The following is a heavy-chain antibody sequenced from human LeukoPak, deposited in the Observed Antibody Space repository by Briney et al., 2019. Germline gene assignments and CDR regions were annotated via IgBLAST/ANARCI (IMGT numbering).Heavy chain of an antibody. V-gene: IGHV4-38-2*02. J-gene: IGHJ6*03. CDR2: IYHSGNT. CDR3: ARDSATVDLPYYYYMDV. Sequence: SETLSLTCAVSAYSINSGYYWGWIRQPPGKGLEWIGSIYHSGNTYYNPSLKSRVTISVDTSKNQFSLKLSSVTAADTAVYYCARDSATVDLPYYYYMDVWGKGTTVTVS. CDR1: AYSINSGYY. D-gene: IGHD4-17*01.